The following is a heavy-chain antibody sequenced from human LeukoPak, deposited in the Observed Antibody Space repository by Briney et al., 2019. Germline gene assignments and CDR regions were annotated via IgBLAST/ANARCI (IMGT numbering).Heavy chain of an antibody. V-gene: IGHV3-23*01. D-gene: IGHD4-17*01. CDR3: AKGVSVWYGDRYNWFDP. Sequence: GGSLRLSCAASGFTFSSYAMSWVRQAPGKGLEWVSAISGSGGSTYYADSVKGRFTISRDNSKNTLYLQMNSLRAEDTAVYYCAKGVSVWYGDRYNWFDPWGQGTLVTVSS. CDR1: GFTFSSYA. J-gene: IGHJ5*02. CDR2: ISGSGGST.